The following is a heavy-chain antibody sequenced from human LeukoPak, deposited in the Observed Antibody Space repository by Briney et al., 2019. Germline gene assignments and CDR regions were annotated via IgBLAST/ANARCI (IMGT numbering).Heavy chain of an antibody. CDR3: AREEDYYDSSGYPGSGMDV. J-gene: IGHJ6*02. V-gene: IGHV4-38-2*02. Sequence: PSETLSLTCTVSGDSISSGYYWGWIRQPPGKGLEWIGSIYHSGTTYYNPSLKSRVTISVDTSKNQFSLKLSSVTAADTAVYYCAREEDYYDSSGYPGSGMDVWGQGTTVTVSS. CDR2: IYHSGTT. CDR1: GDSISSGYY. D-gene: IGHD3-22*01.